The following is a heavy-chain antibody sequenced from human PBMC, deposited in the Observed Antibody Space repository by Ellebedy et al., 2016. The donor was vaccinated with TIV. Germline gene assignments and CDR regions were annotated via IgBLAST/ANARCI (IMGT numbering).Heavy chain of an antibody. CDR3: AKGRGGGSDSSAPRYYFDY. J-gene: IGHJ4*02. V-gene: IGHV3-23*01. Sequence: PGGSLRLSCAASGFTFNNYAMSWVPQAPGKGLDWVSTISHTGSRTYYANSVEGRFIISRDNSKRTLYLQMNSLRAEDTAVYYCAKGRGGGSDSSAPRYYFDYWGLGTLVTVSS. CDR2: ISHTGSRT. CDR1: GFTFNNYA. D-gene: IGHD6-19*01.